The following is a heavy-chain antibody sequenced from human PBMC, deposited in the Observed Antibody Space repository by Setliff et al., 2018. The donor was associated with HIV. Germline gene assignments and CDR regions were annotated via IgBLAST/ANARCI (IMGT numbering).Heavy chain of an antibody. Sequence: GASVKVSCKASGYTFTNYGINWVRQAPGQGLEWMGWISAYTANTNYAQNLQGRVTLTTDTSTSTAYMELRSLRSDDTAVYYCARVRVGATPLDYWGQGTLVTVSS. D-gene: IGHD1-26*01. CDR3: ARVRVGATPLDY. CDR1: GYTFTNYG. J-gene: IGHJ4*02. CDR2: ISAYTANT. V-gene: IGHV1-18*01.